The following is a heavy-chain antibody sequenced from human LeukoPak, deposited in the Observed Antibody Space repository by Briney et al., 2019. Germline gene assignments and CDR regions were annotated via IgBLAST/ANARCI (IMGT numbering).Heavy chain of an antibody. CDR3: ARGFTKADFWGGWEGFDL. CDR1: GYTFTNYG. V-gene: IGHV1-18*01. CDR2: ISAYSGDT. J-gene: IGHJ5*02. Sequence: GASVKVSCKASGYTFTNYGISWVRQAPGQGLEWMGWISAYSGDTNYAQNLQGRVTMTTDASTSIVDMELSSLRSEDTAVYFCARGFTKADFWGGWEGFDLWGQGSLVTVSS. D-gene: IGHD3-3*01.